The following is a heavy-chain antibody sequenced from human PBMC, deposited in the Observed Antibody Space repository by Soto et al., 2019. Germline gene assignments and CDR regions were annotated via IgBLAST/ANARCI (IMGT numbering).Heavy chain of an antibody. J-gene: IGHJ4*02. CDR2: INHSGST. Sequence: PSETLSLTCAVYGGSFSGYYWSWIRQPPGKGLEWIGEINHSGSTNYNQSLKSRVTISVDTSKNQFSLKLSSVTAADTAVYYCARGQVMITFGGVIAYFDYWGQGTLVTVSS. V-gene: IGHV4-34*01. D-gene: IGHD3-16*02. CDR3: ARGQVMITFGGVIAYFDY. CDR1: GGSFSGYY.